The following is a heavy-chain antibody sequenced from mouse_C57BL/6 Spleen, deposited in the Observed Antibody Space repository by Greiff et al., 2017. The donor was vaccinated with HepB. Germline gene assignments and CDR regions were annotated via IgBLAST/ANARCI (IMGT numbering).Heavy chain of an antibody. CDR2: IYPRSGNT. CDR3: AREETGNDWYFDV. V-gene: IGHV1-81*01. D-gene: IGHD4-1*01. Sequence: QVQLQQSGAELARPGASVKLSCKASGYTFTSYGISWVKQRTGQGLEWIGEIYPRSGNTYYNEKFKGKATLTADKSSSTAYMELRSLTSEDSAVYFCAREETGNDWYFDVWGTGTTVTVSS. J-gene: IGHJ1*03. CDR1: GYTFTSYG.